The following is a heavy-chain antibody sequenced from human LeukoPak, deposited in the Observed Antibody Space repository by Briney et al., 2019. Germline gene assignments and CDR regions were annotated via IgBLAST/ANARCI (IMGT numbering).Heavy chain of an antibody. J-gene: IGHJ1*01. Sequence: PVNVSCKASGYTFTDNYFHWVRQAPGQGLEWMGWIHPNIGGTNYAQKFQGRVAMTRDTSISTAYMELSSLRSDDTAVYYCARLAAVPRWGQGTLVTVSS. CDR1: GYTFTDNY. CDR3: ARLAAVPR. D-gene: IGHD6-19*01. CDR2: IHPNIGGT. V-gene: IGHV1-2*02.